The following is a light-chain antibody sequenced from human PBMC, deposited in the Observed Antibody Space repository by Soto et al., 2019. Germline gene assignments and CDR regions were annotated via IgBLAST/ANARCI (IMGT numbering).Light chain of an antibody. Sequence: IVMTQSPDSLAVSLGERATINCKSSQSVLSSSSNKYYLAWYQQRPGQPPKLLIYWASTRESGVPDRFSGSGSGTDFTLTISSLQAADVALYYCQQYYSLPLTFGGGTKVEIK. V-gene: IGKV4-1*01. CDR3: QQYYSLPLT. J-gene: IGKJ4*01. CDR2: WAS. CDR1: QSVLSSSSNKYY.